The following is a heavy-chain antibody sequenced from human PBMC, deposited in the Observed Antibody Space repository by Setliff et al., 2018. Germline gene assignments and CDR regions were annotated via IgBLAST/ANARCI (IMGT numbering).Heavy chain of an antibody. CDR1: GYTFSDYI. Sequence: ASVKVSCKASGYTFSDYIINWVRQAPGQGLEWVGWISPYTGKTYFAQKLQGRVTLTTDTSTTTAYMELRSLTSGDTAIYYCARLVRYCSTRTCQRASGDEYLGQGTLVTVSS. J-gene: IGHJ4*02. D-gene: IGHD2-8*01. V-gene: IGHV1-18*01. CDR2: ISPYTGKT. CDR3: ARLVRYCSTRTCQRASGDEY.